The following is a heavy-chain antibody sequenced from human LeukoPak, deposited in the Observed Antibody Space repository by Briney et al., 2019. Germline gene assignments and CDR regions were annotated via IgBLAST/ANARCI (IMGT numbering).Heavy chain of an antibody. Sequence: GALERLFAGFGFHFRKAWMNWGRQAPGKGAGWVGRIKSKTDGGTTDYAAPVKGRFTISRDDSKNTLYLQMNSLKTEDTAVYYCTTDYGYYFDYWGQGTLVTVSS. D-gene: IGHD4-17*01. V-gene: IGHV3-15*01. CDR3: TTDYGYYFDY. CDR1: GFHFRKAW. CDR2: IKSKTDGGTT. J-gene: IGHJ4*02.